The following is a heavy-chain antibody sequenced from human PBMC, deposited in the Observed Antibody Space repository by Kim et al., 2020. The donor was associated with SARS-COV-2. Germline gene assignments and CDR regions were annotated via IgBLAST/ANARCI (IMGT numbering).Heavy chain of an antibody. J-gene: IGHJ6*02. D-gene: IGHD3-3*01. CDR2: IIPILGIA. CDR3: ARISWSYYYYYGLDV. V-gene: IGHV1-69*04. Sequence: SVKVSCKASGGTFSSSAISWVRQAPGQGLEWMGRIIPILGIANSAQKFQGRVTITADKSTSTAYMELSSLRSEDTAVYYCARISWSYYYYYGLDVWGQG. CDR1: GGTFSSSA.